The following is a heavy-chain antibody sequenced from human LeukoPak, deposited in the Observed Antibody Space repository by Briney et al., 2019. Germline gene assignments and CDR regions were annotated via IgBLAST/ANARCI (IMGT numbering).Heavy chain of an antibody. J-gene: IGHJ4*02. V-gene: IGHV4-39*07. D-gene: IGHD6-13*01. CDR1: GASISGSGYY. CDR3: ARRYSSSWYVYFDY. CDR2: IYYSGST. Sequence: PSETLSLTCAVSGASISGSGYYLGWIRQPPGKGLEWIGNIYYSGSTYYNPSLKSRVTISVDTSKNQFSLKLSSVTAADTAVYYCARRYSSSWYVYFDYWGQGTLVTVSS.